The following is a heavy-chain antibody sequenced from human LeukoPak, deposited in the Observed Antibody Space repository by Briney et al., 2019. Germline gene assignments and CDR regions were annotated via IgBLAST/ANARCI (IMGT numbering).Heavy chain of an antibody. CDR3: ARSRNLNGYADY. CDR2: INHSGST. J-gene: IGHJ4*02. D-gene: IGHD5-12*01. CDR1: GGSFSGYY. V-gene: IGHV4-34*01. Sequence: SETLSLTCAVYGGSFSGYYWSWIRQPPGKGLEWIGEINHSGSTNYNPSLKSRVTISVDTSKNQFSLKLSSVTAADTAVYYCARSRNLNGYADYWGQGTLVTVSS.